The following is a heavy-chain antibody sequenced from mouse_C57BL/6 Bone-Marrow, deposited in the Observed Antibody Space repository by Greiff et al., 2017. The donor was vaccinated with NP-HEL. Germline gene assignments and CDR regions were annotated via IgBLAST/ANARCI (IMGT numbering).Heavy chain of an antibody. D-gene: IGHD1-1*01. CDR1: GYTFTSYW. Sequence: VQLQQPGAELVMPGASVKLSCKASGYTFTSYWMHWVKQRPGQGLEWIGEIDPSDSYTNYNQKFKGKSTLTVDKSSSTAYMQLSSLTSEDSAVYYCARSLFITTVVATGHFDYWGQGTTLTVSS. CDR3: ARSLFITTVVATGHFDY. CDR2: IDPSDSYT. J-gene: IGHJ2*01. V-gene: IGHV1-69*01.